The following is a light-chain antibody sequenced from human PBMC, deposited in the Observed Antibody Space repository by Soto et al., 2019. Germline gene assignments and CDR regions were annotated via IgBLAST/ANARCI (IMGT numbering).Light chain of an antibody. CDR2: EVS. CDR3: MQGVHLPHT. Sequence: DIVMTQTPLSLSVNPGQPASISCKSDQGLLPIEGKTYLHWYLQRPGQPPQLLMYEVSNRFSGVPDRFTGSGSGTDFTLKISRVEAEDVGVYYYMQGVHLPHTFGQGTKLEIK. J-gene: IGKJ2*01. CDR1: QGLLPIEGKTY. V-gene: IGKV2-29*03.